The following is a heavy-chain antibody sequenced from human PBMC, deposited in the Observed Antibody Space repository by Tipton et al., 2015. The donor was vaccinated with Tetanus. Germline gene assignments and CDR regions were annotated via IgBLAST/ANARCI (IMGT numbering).Heavy chain of an antibody. J-gene: IGHJ4*02. CDR2: IYESGDT. D-gene: IGHD3-3*01. CDR1: GGSIRGGTFY. V-gene: IGHV4-39*01. Sequence: TLSLTCTVSGGSIRGGTFYWGWIRQPPGKGLEWIGSIYESGDTCYIPSLKSRVTISVDTSKNQFSLNLNSMAAADTGVYYWARHQSGYFTPFDYWGQGNLVTVSS. CDR3: ARHQSGYFTPFDY.